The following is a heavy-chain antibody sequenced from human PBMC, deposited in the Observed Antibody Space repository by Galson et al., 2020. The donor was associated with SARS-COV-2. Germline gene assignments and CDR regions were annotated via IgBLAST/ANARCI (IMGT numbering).Heavy chain of an antibody. D-gene: IGHD5-12*01. V-gene: IGHV3-11*04. CDR1: GFTFSDYY. Sequence: NSGGSLRLSCAASGFTFSDYYMSWIRQAPGKGLEWVSYISSRGTTIYYADPVKGRFTISRDNAKNSVYLQMNSLRAEDMGVYYCARDRGGSGYDLWGQGTLVTVSS. CDR3: ARDRGGSGYDL. CDR2: ISSRGTTI. J-gene: IGHJ4*02.